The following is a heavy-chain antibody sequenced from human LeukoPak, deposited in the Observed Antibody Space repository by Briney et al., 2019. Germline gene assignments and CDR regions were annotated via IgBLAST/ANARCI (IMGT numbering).Heavy chain of an antibody. D-gene: IGHD2-2*01. CDR2: FDPEDGET. CDR1: GYTLTELS. J-gene: IGHJ5*02. V-gene: IGHV1-24*01. Sequence: ASVKVSCKVSGYTLTELSMHWVRQAPGKGLEWMGGFDPEDGETIYAQKFQGRVTMTEDTSTDTAYMELSNLRSEDTAVYYCATKGLVPAPRYNWFDPWGQGTLVIVSS. CDR3: ATKGLVPAPRYNWFDP.